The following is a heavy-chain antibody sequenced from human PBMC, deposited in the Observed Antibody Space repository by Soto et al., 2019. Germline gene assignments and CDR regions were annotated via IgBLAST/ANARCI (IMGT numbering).Heavy chain of an antibody. CDR3: AKFSPDVLVPAALLLSLQAPFDP. J-gene: IGHJ5*02. V-gene: IGHV3-43*01. Sequence: PGGSLRLSCAASGFTFDDYTMHWVRQAAGKGLEWVSLISCSGGSTYYADSVKGRFTISRDNSKNTLYLQMNSLRAEDTAVYYCAKFSPDVLVPAALLLSLQAPFDPWGQGTLVTVSS. CDR2: ISCSGGST. CDR1: GFTFDDYT. D-gene: IGHD2-2*01.